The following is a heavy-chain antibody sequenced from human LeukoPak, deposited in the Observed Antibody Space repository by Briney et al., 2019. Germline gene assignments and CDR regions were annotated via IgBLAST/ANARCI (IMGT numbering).Heavy chain of an antibody. CDR3: ARRGYSSGWYIDY. CDR2: IYYSGST. Sequence: PSETLSLTCTVSGGSISSSSYYWGWIRQPPGKGLEWIGSIYYSGSTNYNPSLKGRVTISVDTSRNQFSLKLSSVTAADTAVYYCARRGYSSGWYIDYWGQGTLVTVSS. V-gene: IGHV4-39*07. J-gene: IGHJ4*02. CDR1: GGSISSSSYY. D-gene: IGHD6-19*01.